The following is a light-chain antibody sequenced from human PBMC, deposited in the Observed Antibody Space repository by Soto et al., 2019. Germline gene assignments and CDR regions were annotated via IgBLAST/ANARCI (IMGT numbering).Light chain of an antibody. CDR1: SNIKNY. Sequence: DIVMTQSPDSLAVSLGERATINCKSTSNIKNYLIWYQQKPGQPPRLIYWASTRESGVPDRFSVSGSGTDFTLTISSLQAEDVAVYYCQQYFSAPYSFGQGTKLETK. V-gene: IGKV4-1*01. CDR2: WAS. J-gene: IGKJ2*03. CDR3: QQYFSAPYS.